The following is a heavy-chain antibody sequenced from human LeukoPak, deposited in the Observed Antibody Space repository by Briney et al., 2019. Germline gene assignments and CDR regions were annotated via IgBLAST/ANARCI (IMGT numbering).Heavy chain of an antibody. CDR1: GGSFSGYY. D-gene: IGHD4-17*01. CDR2: INHSGST. V-gene: IGHV4-34*01. CDR3: AGMTTVTKDAFDI. J-gene: IGHJ3*02. Sequence: SETLSLTCAVYGGSFSGYYWSWIRQPPGKGLEWIGEINHSGSTNYNPSLKSRVTISVDTSKNQFSLKLSSVTAADTAVYYCAGMTTVTKDAFDIWGQGTMVTVSS.